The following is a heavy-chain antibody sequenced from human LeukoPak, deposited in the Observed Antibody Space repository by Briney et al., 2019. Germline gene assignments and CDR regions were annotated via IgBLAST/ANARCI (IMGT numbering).Heavy chain of an antibody. D-gene: IGHD4-11*01. CDR2: IIPIFGTA. Sequence: SVKVSCKASGCTFSSYAISWVRQAPGQGLEWMGWIIPIFGTANYAQKFQGRVTITTDESTSTAYMELSSLRSEDTAVYYCARGAFLLTTVNSWFDPWGQGTLVTVSS. CDR3: ARGAFLLTTVNSWFDP. J-gene: IGHJ5*02. CDR1: GCTFSSYA. V-gene: IGHV1-69*05.